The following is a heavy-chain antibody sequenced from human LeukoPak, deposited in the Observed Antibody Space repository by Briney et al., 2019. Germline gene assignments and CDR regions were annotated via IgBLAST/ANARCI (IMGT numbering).Heavy chain of an antibody. V-gene: IGHV3-66*01. D-gene: IGHD3-10*01. Sequence: GGSLRLSCAASGFTVSSNYMSWVRLAPRKGLEWVSVINRGGSTYYADSVKGRFTISRDNSKNTLYLQMNSLRAEDTAVYYCARSGFGVLYYYGMDVWGQGTTVTVSS. CDR3: ARSGFGVLYYYGMDV. CDR1: GFTVSSNY. CDR2: INRGGST. J-gene: IGHJ6*02.